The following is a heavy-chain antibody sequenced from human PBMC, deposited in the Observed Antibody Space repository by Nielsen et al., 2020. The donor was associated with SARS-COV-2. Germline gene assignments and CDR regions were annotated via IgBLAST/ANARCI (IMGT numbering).Heavy chain of an antibody. CDR1: GGSISSSNW. V-gene: IGHV4-4*02. D-gene: IGHD4-11*01. Sequence: GSLRLSCAVSGGSISSSNWWSWVRQPPGTGLEWIGEIYHSGSTNYNPSLKSRVTISVDKSKNQFSLKLSSVTAADTAVYYCARRGSNYETNWFDPWGQGTLVTVSS. CDR2: IYHSGST. CDR3: ARRGSNYETNWFDP. J-gene: IGHJ5*02.